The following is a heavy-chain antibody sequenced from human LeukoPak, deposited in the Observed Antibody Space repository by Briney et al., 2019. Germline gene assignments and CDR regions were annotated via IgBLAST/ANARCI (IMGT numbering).Heavy chain of an antibody. CDR3: AKAYYYGSGSHYWYFDL. Sequence: PGRSLRLSCAASGFTFDDYAMHWVRQAPGKGLEWVSGISWNSGSIGYADSVKGRFTISRDNAKNSLYLQMNSLRAEDTALHYCAKAYYYGSGSHYWYFDLWGRGTLVTVSS. V-gene: IGHV3-9*01. CDR1: GFTFDDYA. J-gene: IGHJ2*01. CDR2: ISWNSGSI. D-gene: IGHD3-10*01.